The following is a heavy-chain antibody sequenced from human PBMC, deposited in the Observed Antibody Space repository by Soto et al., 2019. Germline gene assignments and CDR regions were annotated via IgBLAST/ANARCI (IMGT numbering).Heavy chain of an antibody. CDR1: GFTFSVYG. Sequence: EVQLLESGGGLVQPGGSLRLFCAASGFTFSVYGMTWVRQGPGKGLEWVSLISGNGGTAYYADSVEGRFTISRDNSKNTLYLQMNSLRAEDTAVYYCAKNPEEIVPGGADYWGQGTLVTVSS. D-gene: IGHD2-15*01. CDR3: AKNPEEIVPGGADY. CDR2: ISGNGGTA. J-gene: IGHJ4*02. V-gene: IGHV3-23*01.